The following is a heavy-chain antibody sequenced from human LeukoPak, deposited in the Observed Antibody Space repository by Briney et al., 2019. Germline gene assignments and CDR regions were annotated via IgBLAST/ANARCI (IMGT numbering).Heavy chain of an antibody. V-gene: IGHV3-13*01. CDR3: AREPIVAGAFDI. Sequence: PGGSLRLSCAASGFTFSSYDMHWVRQATGKGLEWVSAIGTAGDTYYPGSVKGRFTISRENAKNSLYLQMNSLRAGDTAVYYCAREPIVAGAFDIWGQGTMVTVFS. J-gene: IGHJ3*02. CDR2: IGTAGDT. CDR1: GFTFSSYD. D-gene: IGHD6-25*01.